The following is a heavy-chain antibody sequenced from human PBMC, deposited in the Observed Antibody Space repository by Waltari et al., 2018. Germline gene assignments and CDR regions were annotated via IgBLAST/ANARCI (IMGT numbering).Heavy chain of an antibody. Sequence: QVQLVQSGAEVKKPGASVKVSCKASGYTFTSYDINWVRQATGQGLEWMGWMTPTSGNTGYAQKFQGRVTMTRNTSISTAYMALSSLRSEDTAVYYLARGEGVWGYSYAFDPWGQGTLVTVSS. V-gene: IGHV1-8*01. J-gene: IGHJ5*02. D-gene: IGHD5-18*01. CDR1: GYTFTSYD. CDR2: MTPTSGNT. CDR3: ARGEGVWGYSYAFDP.